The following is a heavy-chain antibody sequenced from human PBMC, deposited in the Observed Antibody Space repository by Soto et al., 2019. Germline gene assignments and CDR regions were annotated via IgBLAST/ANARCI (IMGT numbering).Heavy chain of an antibody. CDR2: ISWNSGSI. D-gene: IGHD3-9*01. CDR3: AKDKDYDILTGPCDY. Sequence: HPGGSLRLSCAASGFTFDDYAIHWVRQAPGKGLEWVSGISWNSGSIGYADSVKGRFTISRDNAKNSLYLQMNSLRAEVTALYYCAKDKDYDILTGPCDYWGQGTLVTVSS. CDR1: GFTFDDYA. J-gene: IGHJ4*02. V-gene: IGHV3-9*01.